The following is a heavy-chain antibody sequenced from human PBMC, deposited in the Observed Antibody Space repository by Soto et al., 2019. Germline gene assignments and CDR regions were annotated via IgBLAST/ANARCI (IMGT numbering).Heavy chain of an antibody. V-gene: IGHV3-66*01. Sequence: EVQLVESGGGVVQPGGSLRLSCAASGFAVSSKYMSWVRQPPGREPEWVALFNNVGSIYYSESVKGRFTISRDSSKNTLDLQSNSLRAEDTAVYYCVRDDVYCGGGRCFGVPMDVWGKGTTVTVSS. CDR1: GFAVSSKY. J-gene: IGHJ6*03. CDR2: FNNVGSI. D-gene: IGHD2-15*01. CDR3: VRDDVYCGGGRCFGVPMDV.